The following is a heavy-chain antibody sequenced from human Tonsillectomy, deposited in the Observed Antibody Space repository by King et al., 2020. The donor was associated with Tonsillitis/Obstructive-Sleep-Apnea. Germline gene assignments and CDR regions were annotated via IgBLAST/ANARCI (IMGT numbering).Heavy chain of an antibody. J-gene: IGHJ4*02. D-gene: IGHD3-22*01. V-gene: IGHV1-69*09. Sequence: VQLVESGAEVKKPGSSVKVSCKASGGTFSSYAISWVRQAPGQGLEWMGRIIPILGIANYAQKFQGRVTITADKSTSTAYMELSSLRSEDTAVYYCARGPLRVVGGFDYWGQGTLVTVSS. CDR1: GGTFSSYA. CDR3: ARGPLRVVGGFDY. CDR2: IIPILGIA.